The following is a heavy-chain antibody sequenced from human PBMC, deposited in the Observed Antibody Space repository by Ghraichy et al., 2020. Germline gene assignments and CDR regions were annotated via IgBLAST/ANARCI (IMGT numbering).Heavy chain of an antibody. V-gene: IGHV3-30*01. CDR2: ISYDGSNK. J-gene: IGHJ6*02. Sequence: GGSLRLSCAASGFTFSSYAMHWVRQAPGKGLEWVAVISYDGSNKYYADSVKGRFTISRDNSKNTLYLQMNSRRAEDTAVYYCARVVVGCSSTSCYTGYYYYGMDVWGQGTTVTVSS. D-gene: IGHD2-2*02. CDR1: GFTFSSYA. CDR3: ARVVVGCSSTSCYTGYYYYGMDV.